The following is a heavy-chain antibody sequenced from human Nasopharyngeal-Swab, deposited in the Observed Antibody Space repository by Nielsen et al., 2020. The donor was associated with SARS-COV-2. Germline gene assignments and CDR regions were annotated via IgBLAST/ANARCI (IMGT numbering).Heavy chain of an antibody. J-gene: IGHJ6*02. D-gene: IGHD3-9*01. V-gene: IGHV3-53*01. CDR3: ARVAAGGFDWYSRYYGMGV. Sequence: GESLKISCAASGFTVSSNYMSWVRQAPGKGLEWVSVIYSGGSTYYADSVKGRFTISRDNSKNTLYLQMNSLRAEDTAVYYCARVAAGGFDWYSRYYGMGVWGQGTTVTVSS. CDR1: GFTVSSNY. CDR2: IYSGGST.